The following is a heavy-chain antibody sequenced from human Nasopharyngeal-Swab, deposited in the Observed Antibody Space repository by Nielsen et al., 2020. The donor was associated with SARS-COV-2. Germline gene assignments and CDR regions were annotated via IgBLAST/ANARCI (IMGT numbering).Heavy chain of an antibody. D-gene: IGHD3-10*01. Sequence: GESLKISCAASGFTFSSYAMHWVRQAPGKGLEWVAVISYDGSNKYYADSVKGRFTISRDNFKNTLYLQMNSLRAEDTAVYYCARDPNYYGSGSHYGMDVWGQGTTVTVSS. CDR2: ISYDGSNK. CDR1: GFTFSSYA. J-gene: IGHJ6*02. V-gene: IGHV3-30*04. CDR3: ARDPNYYGSGSHYGMDV.